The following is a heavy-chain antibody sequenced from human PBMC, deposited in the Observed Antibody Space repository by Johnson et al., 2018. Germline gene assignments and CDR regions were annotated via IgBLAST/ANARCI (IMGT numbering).Heavy chain of an antibody. J-gene: IGHJ3*01. V-gene: IGHV3-23*01. Sequence: VQLQESGGGLVQPGGSLRLSCGASGFIFSNYAMVWVRQAPGKGLEWVSSVIGNGDSTYYADSVKGRFTTSRDNSKNVVYLQMNSRGAEDTAVYYCAKELAQAGRGAFEVWGQGTMVTVSS. CDR2: VIGNGDST. CDR3: AKELAQAGRGAFEV. CDR1: GFIFSNYA. D-gene: IGHD1-14*01.